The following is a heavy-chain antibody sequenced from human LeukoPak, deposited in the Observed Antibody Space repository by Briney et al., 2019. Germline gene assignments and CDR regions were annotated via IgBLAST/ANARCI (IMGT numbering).Heavy chain of an antibody. J-gene: IGHJ5*02. Sequence: GESLKISCKGSEYSFTSYWISWVRQMPGKGPEWMGIIHPGDSNTRYSLSFQGQVTISADKSISTAYLQWSSLKASDTAMYYCARRAGATYNWFDPWGQGTLVTVSS. CDR1: EYSFTSYW. D-gene: IGHD1-26*01. CDR2: IHPGDSNT. CDR3: ARRAGATYNWFDP. V-gene: IGHV5-51*01.